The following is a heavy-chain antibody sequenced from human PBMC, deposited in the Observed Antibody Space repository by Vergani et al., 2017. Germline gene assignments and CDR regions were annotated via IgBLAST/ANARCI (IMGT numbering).Heavy chain of an antibody. CDR1: GFNFNNYS. D-gene: IGHD3-3*01. CDR3: ARDDRNDFWSGLGDF. Sequence: HVQLVESGGDVVQPGRSLRVSCSGSGFNFNNYSIHWVRQAPYNWLYFLALISNDVKSQYYSDSVKGLFTFSIYNSENTLYLQMNSLRTEDTAIYYCARDDRNDFWSGLGDFWGQGTLVAVSS. CDR2: ISNDVKSQ. J-gene: IGHJ4*02. V-gene: IGHV3-30*01.